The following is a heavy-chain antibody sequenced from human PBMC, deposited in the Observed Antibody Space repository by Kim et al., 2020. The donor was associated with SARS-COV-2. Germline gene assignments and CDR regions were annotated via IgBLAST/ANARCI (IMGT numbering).Heavy chain of an antibody. CDR2: INPNSGGT. CDR3: ARVTTYGDLDFDY. D-gene: IGHD4-17*01. V-gene: IGHV1-2*06. J-gene: IGHJ4*02. Sequence: ASVKVSCKASGYTFTGYYMHWVRQAPGQGLEWMGRINPNSGGTNYAQKFQGRVTMTRDTSISTAYMELSRLRSDDTAVYYCARVTTYGDLDFDYWGQGTLVTVSS. CDR1: GYTFTGYY.